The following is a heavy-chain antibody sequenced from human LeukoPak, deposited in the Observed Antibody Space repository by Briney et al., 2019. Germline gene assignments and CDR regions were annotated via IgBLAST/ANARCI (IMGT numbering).Heavy chain of an antibody. J-gene: IGHJ5*02. Sequence: GGSLRLSCAASGFTFSSYAMSWVRQAPGKGLEWVSAISGSGGSTYYADSVKGRFTISRDNSKNTLYLQMNSLRAEDTAVYYCAKVGSSSWYRGWFDPWGQGTLVTVSS. CDR1: GFTFSSYA. V-gene: IGHV3-23*01. D-gene: IGHD6-13*01. CDR2: ISGSGGST. CDR3: AKVGSSSWYRGWFDP.